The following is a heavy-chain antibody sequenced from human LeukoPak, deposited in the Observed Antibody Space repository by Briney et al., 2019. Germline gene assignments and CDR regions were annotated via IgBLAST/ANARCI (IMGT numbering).Heavy chain of an antibody. Sequence: GASVKVSCKASSYTFTRYGISWVRQAPGQGLEWMGWINPNSGGTNYAQKFQGRVTMTRDTSISTAYMELSRLRSDDTAVYYCARDPGTYYYYMDVWGKGTTVTVSS. J-gene: IGHJ6*03. V-gene: IGHV1-2*02. CDR3: ARDPGTYYYYMDV. CDR2: INPNSGGT. CDR1: SYTFTRYG.